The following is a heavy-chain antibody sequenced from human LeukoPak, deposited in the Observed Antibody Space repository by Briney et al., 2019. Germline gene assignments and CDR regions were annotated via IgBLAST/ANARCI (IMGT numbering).Heavy chain of an antibody. CDR1: GGSISSSSYY. V-gene: IGHV4-39*07. Sequence: KSSETLSLTCTVSGGSISSSSYYWGWIRQPPGTGLEWIGSFYYSGSTYYNPSLKSRVTISVDTSKNQFSLKLSSVTAADTAVYYCARTTEAHSWRTRYYDYYMDVWGKGTTVTVSS. CDR3: ARTTEAHSWRTRYYDYYMDV. D-gene: IGHD6-13*01. J-gene: IGHJ6*03. CDR2: FYYSGST.